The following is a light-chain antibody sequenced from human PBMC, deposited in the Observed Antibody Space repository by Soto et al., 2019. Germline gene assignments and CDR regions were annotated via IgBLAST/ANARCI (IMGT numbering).Light chain of an antibody. Sequence: QSALTQPPSASGSAGQSVTISCTGTSSDVGGYKYVSWYQQHPGKAPKLMIYEVNKRPSGVPDRFSGSKSGNTASLTVSGLQTEDEADYYCSSFAGSINFVVFGGGTQLTV. CDR2: EVN. CDR1: SSDVGGYKY. J-gene: IGLJ2*01. CDR3: SSFAGSINFVV. V-gene: IGLV2-8*01.